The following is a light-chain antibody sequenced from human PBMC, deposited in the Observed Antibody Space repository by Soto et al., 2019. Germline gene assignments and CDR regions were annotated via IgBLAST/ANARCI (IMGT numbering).Light chain of an antibody. Sequence: QSVLTQPPSVSAAPGQTVTISCSGSNSNIGTKNVCWYQQLPETAPKLLIYDNIKRPSAIPDRFSASKSGTSATLLITGRQTGDEADYYCGTWDSSLNGGVFGGGTKVTVL. CDR2: DNI. V-gene: IGLV1-51*01. CDR1: NSNIGTKN. CDR3: GTWDSSLNGGV. J-gene: IGLJ2*01.